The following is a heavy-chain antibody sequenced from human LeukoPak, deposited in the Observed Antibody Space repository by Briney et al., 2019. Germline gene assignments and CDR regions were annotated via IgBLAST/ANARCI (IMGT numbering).Heavy chain of an antibody. CDR1: GGSISSSSYY. D-gene: IGHD5-18*01. Sequence: PSETLSLTCTVSGGSISSSSYYWGWIRQPPGKGLQWIGEIYHSGSASYNPSLKSRVTIAVDMSRNQFSLKLTSVIAADTAVYYCARVVDTAPYYFDYWGQGILVTVSS. J-gene: IGHJ4*02. CDR2: IYHSGSA. V-gene: IGHV4-39*07. CDR3: ARVVDTAPYYFDY.